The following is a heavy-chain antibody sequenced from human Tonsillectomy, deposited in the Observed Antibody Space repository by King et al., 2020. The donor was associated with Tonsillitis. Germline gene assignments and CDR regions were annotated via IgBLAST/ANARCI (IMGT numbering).Heavy chain of an antibody. Sequence: VQLVQSGAEVKKSGASVKVSCKASGYTFIGYDIHWVRQAPGQGLEWRGWINPNSGGTKYAQQLQGRVTMTRDTSISTAYMELSRLKSDDTAVYYRARVLIAAAGLYYYGMDVWGQGTTVTVSS. CDR3: ARVLIAAAGLYYYGMDV. CDR2: INPNSGGT. CDR1: GYTFIGYD. J-gene: IGHJ6*02. D-gene: IGHD6-13*01. V-gene: IGHV1-2*02.